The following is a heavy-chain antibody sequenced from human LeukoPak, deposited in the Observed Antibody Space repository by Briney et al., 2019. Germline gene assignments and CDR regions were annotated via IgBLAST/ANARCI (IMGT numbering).Heavy chain of an antibody. D-gene: IGHD2-2*03. J-gene: IGHJ5*02. CDR1: GGAISSYY. CDR3: AKRGGYCSSTSCRIKYNWFDP. CDR2: IYYSGYT. V-gene: IGHV4-59*12. Sequence: SETLSLTCTVSGGAISSYYWSWIRQPPGKGLEYIGYIYYSGYTNYNPSLKSRVTISLDTSKNQFSLKLSSVTAADTAVYYCAKRGGYCSSTSCRIKYNWFDPWGQGTLVTVSS.